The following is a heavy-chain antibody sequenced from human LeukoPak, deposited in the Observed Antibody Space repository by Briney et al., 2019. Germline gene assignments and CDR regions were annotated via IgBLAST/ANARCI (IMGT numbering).Heavy chain of an antibody. D-gene: IGHD3-10*01. CDR3: AKDLRDGSGSYYSFFFDY. J-gene: IGHJ4*02. CDR1: GFTFSIYA. V-gene: IGHV3-23*01. CDR2: ITSSGAGT. Sequence: GGSLRLSCAASGFTFSIYAMSWVRQAPGKGLEWVSSITSSGAGTYYPDSVKGRFTISRDNSKNTLYLQMNSLRAEDTAVYYCAKDLRDGSGSYYSFFFDYWGQGTLVTVSS.